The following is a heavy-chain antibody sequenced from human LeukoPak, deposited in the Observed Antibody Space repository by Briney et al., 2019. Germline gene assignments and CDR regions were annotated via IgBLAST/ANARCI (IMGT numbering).Heavy chain of an antibody. CDR1: GFTFSNYA. V-gene: IGHV3-23*01. CDR2: ITGSGGST. Sequence: GGSLRLSCAASGFTFSNYAMNWVRQAPGKGLEWVSAITGSGGSTYYADSVKGRFTISRDNSENTLYLQMNSLRAEDTAVYYCAKDHIVVVISAEYFQHWGQGTLVTVSS. CDR3: AKDHIVVVISAEYFQH. D-gene: IGHD3-22*01. J-gene: IGHJ1*01.